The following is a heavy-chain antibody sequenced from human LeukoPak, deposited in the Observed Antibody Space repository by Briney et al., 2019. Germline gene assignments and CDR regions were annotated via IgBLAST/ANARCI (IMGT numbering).Heavy chain of an antibody. CDR2: ISAYNGNT. D-gene: IGHD2-15*01. J-gene: IGHJ6*02. V-gene: IGHV1-18*01. CDR1: GYTFTSYG. CDR3: ARDQVDPDIVVVVAALPYGMDV. Sequence: ASVKVSCKASGYTFTSYGISWVRQAPGQGLEWMGWISAYNGNTNYAQKLQGRVTMTTDTSTSTAYMELRSLRSDDTAVYYCARDQVDPDIVVVVAALPYGMDVWGQGTTVTVSS.